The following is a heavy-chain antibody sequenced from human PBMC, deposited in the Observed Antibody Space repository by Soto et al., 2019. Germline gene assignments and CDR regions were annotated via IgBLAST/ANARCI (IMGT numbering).Heavy chain of an antibody. CDR3: ARRSIAARRASMDFDY. V-gene: IGHV4-39*01. CDR2: IYYSGST. CDR1: GGSISGSSYY. Sequence: PSETLSLTCTVSGGSISGSSYYWGWIRQPPGKGLEWIGSIYYSGSTYYNPSLKSRVTISVDTSKNQFSLKLSSVTAADTAVYYCARRSIAARRASMDFDYWGQGTLVTVSS. J-gene: IGHJ4*02. D-gene: IGHD6-6*01.